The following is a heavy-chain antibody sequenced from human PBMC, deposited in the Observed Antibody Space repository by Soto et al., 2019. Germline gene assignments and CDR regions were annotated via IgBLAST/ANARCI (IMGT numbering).Heavy chain of an antibody. V-gene: IGHV4-4*02. J-gene: IGHJ4*02. CDR2: IYHSGST. Sequence: SETLSLTCAVSGGSISSPNLWTWVRQPPGKGLEWIGEIYHSGSTNYNPSLKSRVTISVDTSKNQFSLKLTSVTAADTAVYYCARDKIPGLFAYWGQGTFVTVSS. CDR3: ARDKIPGLFAY. CDR1: GGSISSPNL. D-gene: IGHD2-21*01.